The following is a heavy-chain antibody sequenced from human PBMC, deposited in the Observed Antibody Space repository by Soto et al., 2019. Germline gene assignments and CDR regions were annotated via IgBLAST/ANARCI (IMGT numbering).Heavy chain of an antibody. Sequence: SETLSLTCTVSGGSISSYYWSWIRQPPWKGLEWIGYIYYSGSTNYNPSLKSRVTISVDTSKNQFSLKLSSVTAADTAVYYCARQRDYGSGSYYSSYWFDPWGQGTLVTVSS. D-gene: IGHD3-10*01. CDR3: ARQRDYGSGSYYSSYWFDP. CDR1: GGSISSYY. J-gene: IGHJ5*02. CDR2: IYYSGST. V-gene: IGHV4-59*08.